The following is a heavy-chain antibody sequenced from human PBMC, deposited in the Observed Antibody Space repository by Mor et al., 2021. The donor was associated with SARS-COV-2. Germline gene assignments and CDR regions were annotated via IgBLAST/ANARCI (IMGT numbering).Heavy chain of an antibody. Sequence: AASGFTFSSYGMHWVRQAPGKGLEWVAVISYDGSNKYYADSVKGRFTISRDNSKNTLYLQMNSLRAEDTAVYYCAKDRIAVAGTSPWGQG. J-gene: IGHJ5*02. CDR2: ISYDGSNK. CDR1: GFTFSSYG. V-gene: IGHV3-30*18. CDR3: AKDRIAVAGTSP. D-gene: IGHD6-19*01.